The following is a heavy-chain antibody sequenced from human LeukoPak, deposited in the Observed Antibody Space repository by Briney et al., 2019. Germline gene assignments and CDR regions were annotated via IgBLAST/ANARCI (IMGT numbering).Heavy chain of an antibody. D-gene: IGHD6-19*01. CDR2: ISSSGSTI. CDR3: ARDAGTGGYSSGWYVY. Sequence: TGGSLRLSCAASRFTFSSYEMNWVRPAPGKGREGGSYISSSGSTIYYADSVKGRFTIYRDNAKDSLYLQVNSLRAEDTAVYYCARDAGTGGYSSGWYVYWGQGTLVAVSS. J-gene: IGHJ4*02. CDR1: RFTFSSYE. V-gene: IGHV3-48*03.